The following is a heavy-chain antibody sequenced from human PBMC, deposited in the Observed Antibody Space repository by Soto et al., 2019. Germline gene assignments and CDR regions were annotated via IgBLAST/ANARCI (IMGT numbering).Heavy chain of an antibody. CDR3: ARGLAVAYSPALL. CDR1: GYTFTSNY. CDR2: INPVGGIT. J-gene: IGHJ4*02. Sequence: QVQLEQSGAEVKNPGASVKVSCKASGYTFTSNYMHWVRQAPGQGFEWMGVINPVGGITSYAENLHGRVTMTRDTSTSTAYMELSSLRSEDTAIYYCARGLAVAYSPALLWGQGTLLTVYS. V-gene: IGHV1-46*01. D-gene: IGHD6-19*01.